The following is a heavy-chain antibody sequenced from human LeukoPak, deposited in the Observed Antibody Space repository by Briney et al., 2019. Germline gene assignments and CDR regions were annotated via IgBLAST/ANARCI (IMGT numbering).Heavy chain of an antibody. D-gene: IGHD3-22*01. CDR1: GFTFSTYS. J-gene: IGHJ4*02. V-gene: IGHV4-34*08. CDR3: ATYYYDSSGYSYFDY. Sequence: GSLRLSCAASGFTFSTYSMNWVRQPPGKGLEWIGEINHSGSTNYNPSLKSRVTISVDTSKNQFSLKLSSVTAADTAVYYCATYYYDSSGYSYFDYWGQGTLVTVSS. CDR2: INHSGST.